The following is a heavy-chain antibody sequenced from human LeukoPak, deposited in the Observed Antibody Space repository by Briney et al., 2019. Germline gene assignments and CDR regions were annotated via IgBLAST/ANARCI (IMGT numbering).Heavy chain of an antibody. D-gene: IGHD6-19*01. CDR3: ARGSGYYFDY. CDR2: ISGDGVSA. V-gene: IGHV3-23*01. J-gene: IGHJ4*02. Sequence: GGSLRLSCAASGFTFSSYAMRWVRQAPGKGLQWVSAISGDGVSAFYADSVKGRFTISRDNSKNTPYLQMDSLRAEDTAVYYCARGSGYYFDYWGQGTLVTVSS. CDR1: GFTFSSYA.